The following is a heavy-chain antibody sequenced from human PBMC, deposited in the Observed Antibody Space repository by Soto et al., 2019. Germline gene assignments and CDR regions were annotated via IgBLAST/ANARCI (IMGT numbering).Heavy chain of an antibody. Sequence: EVLLVESGGGLVKPGGSLRLSCAASGFTFSDYTINWVRQAPGQGLEWVSSISRSTTYIYYADSVKGRFTISRDNAQNSVFLQMNSLRVEDTAVYYCARDKKETTGTTFHYYGMDIWGQGTTVTVSS. J-gene: IGHJ6*02. D-gene: IGHD1-1*01. CDR2: ISRSTTYI. CDR1: GFTFSDYT. CDR3: ARDKKETTGTTFHYYGMDI. V-gene: IGHV3-21*01.